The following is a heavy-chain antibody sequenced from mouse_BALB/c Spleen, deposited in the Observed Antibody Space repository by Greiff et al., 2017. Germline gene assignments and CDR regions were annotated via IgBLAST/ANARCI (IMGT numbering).Heavy chain of an antibody. CDR3: ARGGDYDVGGFAY. CDR2: ILPGSGST. J-gene: IGHJ3*01. Sequence: QVQLQQSGAELMKPGASVKISCKATGYTFSSYWIEWVKQRPGHGLEWIGEILPGSGSTNYNEKFKGKATFTADTSSNTAYMQLSSLTSEDSAVYYCARGGDYDVGGFAYWGQGTLVTVSA. V-gene: IGHV1-9*01. D-gene: IGHD2-4*01. CDR1: GYTFSSYW.